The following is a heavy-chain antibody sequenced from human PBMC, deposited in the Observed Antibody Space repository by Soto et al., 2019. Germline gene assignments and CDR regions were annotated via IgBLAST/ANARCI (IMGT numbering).Heavy chain of an antibody. Sequence: TGGSLRLSCAVSGFTFSSYWMHWVRQDPGKGLVWVSSINTDGTSTQYADSVKGRFTISRDNAKNSLYLQMNSLRAEDTAVYYCATDYDFWSGYSKGRYAFDIWGQGTMVTVSS. J-gene: IGHJ3*02. CDR1: GFTFSSYW. D-gene: IGHD3-3*01. CDR3: ATDYDFWSGYSKGRYAFDI. CDR2: INTDGTST. V-gene: IGHV3-74*03.